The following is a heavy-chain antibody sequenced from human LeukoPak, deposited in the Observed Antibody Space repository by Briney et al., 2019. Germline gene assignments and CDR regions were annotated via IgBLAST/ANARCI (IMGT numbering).Heavy chain of an antibody. Sequence: PGGSLRLPCAASGFTFSDNYLSWIRQAPGKGLEWISYISPSGSTIYYADSVKGRFTISRDNAKNSLYLQMNSLRVEDTALYHCVTYAYWGQGTLVTVSS. CDR2: ISPSGSTI. J-gene: IGHJ4*02. CDR1: GFTFSDNY. CDR3: VTYAY. V-gene: IGHV3-11*04. D-gene: IGHD1-20*01.